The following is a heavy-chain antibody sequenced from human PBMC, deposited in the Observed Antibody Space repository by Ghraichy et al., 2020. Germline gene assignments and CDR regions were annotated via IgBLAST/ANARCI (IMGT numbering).Heavy chain of an antibody. Sequence: LSLTCAASGFTFSSYSMNWVRQAPGKGLEWVSSISSSSSYIYYADSVKGRFTISRDNAKNSLYLQMNSLRAEDTAVYYCAGGYSYGYIPSGVYWGQGTLVTVSS. CDR3: AGGYSYGYIPSGVY. CDR1: GFTFSSYS. V-gene: IGHV3-21*01. CDR2: ISSSSSYI. J-gene: IGHJ4*02. D-gene: IGHD5-18*01.